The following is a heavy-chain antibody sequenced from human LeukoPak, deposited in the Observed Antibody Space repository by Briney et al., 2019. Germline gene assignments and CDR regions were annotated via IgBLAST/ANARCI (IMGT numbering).Heavy chain of an antibody. CDR2: IYHSGST. J-gene: IGHJ5*02. CDR1: GYSISSGYY. Sequence: SSETLSLTCAVSGYSISSGYYWGWIRQPPGKGLEWIGSIYHSGSTYYNPSLKSRVTISVDTSKNQFSLKLSSVTAADTAVYYCAGRYSYGQTWFDPWGQGTLVTVSP. D-gene: IGHD5-18*01. V-gene: IGHV4-38-2*01. CDR3: AGRYSYGQTWFDP.